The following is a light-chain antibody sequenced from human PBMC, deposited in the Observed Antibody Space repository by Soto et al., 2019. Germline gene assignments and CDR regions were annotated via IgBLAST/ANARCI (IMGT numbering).Light chain of an antibody. J-gene: IGKJ1*01. CDR1: QSVSGSF. CDR3: QYYGSSST. Sequence: DIVLTQSPGTLSLSPGERATLSCRASQSVSGSFLAWYQQKPGQAPRLLVYGASSRATGIPDRFSGSGSGTDFTLTISRLEPADFAVYYCQYYGSSSTFGQGTKVDIK. V-gene: IGKV3-20*01. CDR2: GAS.